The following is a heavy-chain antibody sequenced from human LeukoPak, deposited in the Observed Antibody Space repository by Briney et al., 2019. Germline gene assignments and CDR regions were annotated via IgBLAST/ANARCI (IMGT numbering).Heavy chain of an antibody. CDR2: IKPSGGST. Sequence: ASVKVSCKASGYTFTSYYMHWVLQAPVQGLESMGIIKPSGGSTSYAQKFQGRVTMTRDMSTSTAYMELSRLRSEDTAVYYCTVRGGTPRYVDDWGQGTLVTVSS. D-gene: IGHD3-10*01. V-gene: IGHV1-46*01. CDR3: TVRGGTPRYVDD. J-gene: IGHJ4*02. CDR1: GYTFTSYY.